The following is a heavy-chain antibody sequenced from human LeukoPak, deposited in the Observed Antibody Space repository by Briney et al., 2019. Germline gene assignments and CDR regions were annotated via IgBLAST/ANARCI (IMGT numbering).Heavy chain of an antibody. D-gene: IGHD2-15*01. J-gene: IGHJ3*02. CDR1: GGTFSSYD. CDR2: IIPIFGTA. CDR3: ARGLQDIVVVVAVELDAFDI. V-gene: IGHV1-69*13. Sequence: ASVKVSCKASGGTFSSYDISWVRQAPGQGLEWMGGIIPIFGTANYAQKFQGRVTITADESTSTAYMELRSLRSDDTAVYYCARGLQDIVVVVAVELDAFDIWGQGTMVTVSS.